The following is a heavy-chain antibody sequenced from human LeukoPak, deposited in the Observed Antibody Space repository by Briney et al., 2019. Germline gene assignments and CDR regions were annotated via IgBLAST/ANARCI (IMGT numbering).Heavy chain of an antibody. Sequence: GSLRLSCSASGFTFSRYAMNWVRQAPGKGLEYVSAISNDGRTTYYADSVKGRFTISRDNSKNILYVQMTSLRPDDTAIYYCVKDVQTEQWLVPGGDYWGQGSLVTVSS. CDR2: ISNDGRTT. CDR1: GFTFSRYA. V-gene: IGHV3-64*03. CDR3: VKDVQTEQWLVPGGDY. D-gene: IGHD6-19*01. J-gene: IGHJ4*02.